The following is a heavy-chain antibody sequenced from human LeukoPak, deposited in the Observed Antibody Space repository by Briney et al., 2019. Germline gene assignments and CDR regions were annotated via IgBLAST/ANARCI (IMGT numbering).Heavy chain of an antibody. CDR3: ARSLRPQNWNDAENAFDI. CDR1: GYSFTSYW. CDR2: IYPGDSDT. D-gene: IGHD1-1*01. J-gene: IGHJ3*02. Sequence: NTGESLKISCKGSGYSFTSYWIGWVRQLPGKGLEWMGIIYPGDSDTRYSPSFQGQVTISADKSISTAYLQRSSLKASDTAMYYCARSLRPQNWNDAENAFDIWGQGTMVTVSS. V-gene: IGHV5-51*01.